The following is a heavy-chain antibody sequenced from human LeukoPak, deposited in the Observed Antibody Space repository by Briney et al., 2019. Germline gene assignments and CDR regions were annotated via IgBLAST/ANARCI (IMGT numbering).Heavy chain of an antibody. J-gene: IGHJ4*02. CDR2: INSDGSSR. Sequence: GGSPRLSCAASGFTFSSYWMHWVRQAPGKGLVWVSLINSDGSSRNYADSVKGRFTISRDNAKNTLYLQMNSLRVEDTAVYYCAREDYSGYDFYDYWGQGSLVTVSS. CDR1: GFTFSSYW. D-gene: IGHD5-12*01. CDR3: AREDYSGYDFYDY. V-gene: IGHV3-74*01.